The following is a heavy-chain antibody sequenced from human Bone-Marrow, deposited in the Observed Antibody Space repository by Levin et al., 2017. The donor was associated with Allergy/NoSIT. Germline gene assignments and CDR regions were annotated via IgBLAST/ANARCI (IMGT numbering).Heavy chain of an antibody. CDR3: ATDPGPHCTTTSCYIDV. J-gene: IGHJ6*02. V-gene: IGHV4-59*01. Sequence: SQTLSLTCTVSGGSISSSYWSWIRQPPGKGLEWIGFIYYSGSTNSNPSLRSRVTLSTDTSKNQFSLKLSSVTAADTAVYYCATDPGPHCTTTSCYIDVWGQGTTVTVSS. CDR1: GGSISSSY. D-gene: IGHD2-2*01. CDR2: IYYSGST.